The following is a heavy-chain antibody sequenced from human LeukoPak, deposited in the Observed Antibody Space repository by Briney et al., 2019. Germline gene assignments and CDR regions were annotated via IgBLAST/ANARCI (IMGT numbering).Heavy chain of an antibody. V-gene: IGHV4-31*03. CDR2: IYYSGIM. CDR3: ARSAFGDYSFDY. J-gene: IGHJ4*02. CDR1: GGSISSGGYY. Sequence: SQTLSLTCTVSGGSISSGGYYWSWIRQHPGKGLEWIGYIYYSGIMYYNPSLKSRVTISIDTSQNQFSLKLSSVTAADTAVYYCARSAFGDYSFDYWGQGTLVTVSS. D-gene: IGHD3-16*01.